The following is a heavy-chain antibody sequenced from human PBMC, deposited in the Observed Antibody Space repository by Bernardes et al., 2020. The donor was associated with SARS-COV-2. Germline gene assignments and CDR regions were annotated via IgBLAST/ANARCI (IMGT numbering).Heavy chain of an antibody. CDR1: GFTFSTYG. Sequence: GGSLRLSCAASGFTFSTYGMHWVRQAPGKGLEWVAIIWYDGSNKYYADPVKGRFTISRDNSKNTLYLQMNSLRAEDTAVYYCARDRGAYGDYFPGAFDIWGQGTMVTVSS. CDR3: ARDRGAYGDYFPGAFDI. J-gene: IGHJ3*02. V-gene: IGHV3-33*08. CDR2: IWYDGSNK. D-gene: IGHD4-17*01.